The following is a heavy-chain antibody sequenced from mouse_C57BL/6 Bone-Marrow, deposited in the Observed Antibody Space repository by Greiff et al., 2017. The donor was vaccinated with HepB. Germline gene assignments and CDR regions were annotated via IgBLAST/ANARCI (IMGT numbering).Heavy chain of an antibody. V-gene: IGHV1-85*01. CDR3: ARTYSSWFAY. J-gene: IGHJ3*01. CDR1: GYTFTSYD. CDR2: FYTRDGST. D-gene: IGHD2-12*01. Sequence: QVQLKESGPELVKPGASVKLTCKASGYTFTSYDINWVKQRPGQGLEWIGCFYTRDGSTKYTEKFKGKATLTVDTSSSTAYMVLHSLTSEDSAVYVCARTYSSWFAYWGQGTRVTVSA.